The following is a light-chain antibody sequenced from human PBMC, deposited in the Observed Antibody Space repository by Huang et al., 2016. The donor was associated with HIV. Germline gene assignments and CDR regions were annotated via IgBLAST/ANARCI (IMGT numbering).Light chain of an antibody. J-gene: IGKJ1*01. CDR2: GAS. CDR3: LQHKNFHTPT. Sequence: DIQMTQSPSAMSASVGDRVTITCRATQDTYNYLAWFQQKPGKAPKRLIYGASSLQAGFPSRFSGSGSGTEFTLTINNLQPEDSATYYCLQHKNFHTPTFGQGTKVEI. CDR1: QDTYNY. V-gene: IGKV1-17*03.